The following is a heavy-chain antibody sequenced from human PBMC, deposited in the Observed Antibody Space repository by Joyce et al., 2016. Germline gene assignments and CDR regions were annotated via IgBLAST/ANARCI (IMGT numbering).Heavy chain of an antibody. J-gene: IGHJ4*02. CDR1: GFTFRTYA. D-gene: IGHD6-19*01. V-gene: IGHV3-23*01. CDR3: AKFPSGWWDYFDS. CDR2: INGNGGAR. Sequence: EVQLLESGGGLVQPGGSLRLSCVASGFTFRTYAMSWVRHAPGKGLEWVSGINGNGGARYYADSVKGRFTISRDNSKNTVYLQRSNLRGEDTAIYYCAKFPSGWWDYFDSWGQGTLVTVSS.